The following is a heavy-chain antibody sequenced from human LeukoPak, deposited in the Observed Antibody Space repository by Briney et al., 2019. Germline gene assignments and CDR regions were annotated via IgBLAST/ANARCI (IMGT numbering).Heavy chain of an antibody. CDR3: ASDTHYDRSHYGMDV. CDR1: GYTFTGYY. Sequence: SVKVSCKASGYTFTGYYLHWVRQAPGQGLEWMGWIIPIFGTANYAQKFQGRVTITADESTSTAYMELSSLRSEDTAVYYCASDTHYDRSHYGMDVWGQGTTVTVSS. V-gene: IGHV1-69*13. CDR2: IIPIFGTA. D-gene: IGHD3-9*01. J-gene: IGHJ6*02.